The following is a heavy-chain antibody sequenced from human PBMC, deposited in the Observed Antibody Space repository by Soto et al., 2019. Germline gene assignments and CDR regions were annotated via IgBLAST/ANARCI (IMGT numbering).Heavy chain of an antibody. CDR3: ARRWGEGRVDY. V-gene: IGHV4-4*02. J-gene: IGHJ4*02. D-gene: IGHD3-10*01. CDR1: GGSISSSNW. CDR2: IYHSGNT. Sequence: QVQLQESGPGLVKPSGTLSLTCAVSGGSISSSNWWSWVRQPPGKGLEWIGEIYHSGNTNYNPSRKCRVTMAVDKSRNQFSLKLSSVTAADTAVYYCARRWGEGRVDYWGQGTLVTVSS.